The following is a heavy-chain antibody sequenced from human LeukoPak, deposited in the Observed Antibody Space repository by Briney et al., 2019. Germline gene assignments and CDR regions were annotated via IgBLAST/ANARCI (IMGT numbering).Heavy chain of an antibody. J-gene: IGHJ5*02. Sequence: SETLSLTCTVSGGSISSYYWSWIRQPPGKGLEWIGYISSSGTTKCNPSLKSRLTISVDTSKNQFSLKLTSVTAADTAVYYCARGQQWFDPWGQGTLVTVSS. CDR1: GGSISSYY. CDR3: ARGQQWFDP. D-gene: IGHD6-13*01. V-gene: IGHV4-59*08. CDR2: ISSSGTT.